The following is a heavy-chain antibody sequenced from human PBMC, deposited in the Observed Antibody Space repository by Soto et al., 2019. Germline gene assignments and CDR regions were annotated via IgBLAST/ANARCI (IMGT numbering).Heavy chain of an antibody. Sequence: ASVKVTCKASGYTFTSCAMHWVRQAPGQRLEWMGWINAGNGNTKYSQKFQGRVTITRDTSASTAYMELSSLRSEDTAVYYCAKTYSGSYYGALGYWGQGTLVTVSS. CDR1: GYTFTSCA. D-gene: IGHD1-26*01. V-gene: IGHV1-3*01. J-gene: IGHJ4*02. CDR3: AKTYSGSYYGALGY. CDR2: INAGNGNT.